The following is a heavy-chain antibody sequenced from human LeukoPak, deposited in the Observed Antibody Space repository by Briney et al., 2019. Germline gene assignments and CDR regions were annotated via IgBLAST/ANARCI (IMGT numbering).Heavy chain of an antibody. CDR1: GFTFSSYA. D-gene: IGHD6-13*01. V-gene: IGHV3-23*01. Sequence: GGSLGLSCAASGFTFSSYAMSWVRQAPGKGLEWVSAISGSGGSTYYADSVKGRFTISRDNSKNTLYLQMNSLRAEDTAVYYCAKDHIAAAGTPYYFDYWGQGTLVTVSS. J-gene: IGHJ4*02. CDR3: AKDHIAAAGTPYYFDY. CDR2: ISGSGGST.